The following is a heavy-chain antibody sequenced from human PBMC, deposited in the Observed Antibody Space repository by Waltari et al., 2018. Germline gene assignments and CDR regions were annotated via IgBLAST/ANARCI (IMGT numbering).Heavy chain of an antibody. V-gene: IGHV1-2*02. CDR2: INPNSGGT. J-gene: IGHJ6*02. CDR3: ARDPHDYYDILTGYYPVGMDV. CDR1: GYTFTGYY. Sequence: QVQLVQSGAEVKKPGASVKVSCKASGYTFTGYYMHWVRQAPGQGPEWMGWINPNSGGTNYAQKFQGRVTMTRDTSISTAYMELSRLRSDDTAVYYCARDPHDYYDILTGYYPVGMDVWGQGTTVTVSS. D-gene: IGHD3-9*01.